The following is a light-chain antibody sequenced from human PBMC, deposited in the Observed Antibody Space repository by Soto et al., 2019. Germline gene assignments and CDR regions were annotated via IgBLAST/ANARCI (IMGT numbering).Light chain of an antibody. CDR2: GSS. CDR3: QQYGYEQLT. CDR1: QNIRSNY. J-gene: IGKJ4*01. Sequence: VLTQSPGTLSLSPGQRATLSCRASQNIRSNYVAWYQQKPGQAPRLLIFGSSSTATCIPDRFSASGSGTDFTLTISRLEPEDFAVYYCQQYGYEQLTFDGGTKVDIK. V-gene: IGKV3-20*01.